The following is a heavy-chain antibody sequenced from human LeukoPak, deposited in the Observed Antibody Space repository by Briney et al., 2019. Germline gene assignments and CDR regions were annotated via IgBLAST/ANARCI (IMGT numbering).Heavy chain of an antibody. D-gene: IGHD3-9*01. CDR3: AKVRARFDYYFDY. Sequence: GGSLRLSCAASGFTFSSYAMSWVRQAPGKGLEWVSAISGSGGSTCYADSVKGRFTISRDNSKNTLYLQMNSLRAEDTAVYYCAKVRARFDYYFDYWGQGTLVTVSS. CDR2: ISGSGGST. CDR1: GFTFSSYA. J-gene: IGHJ4*02. V-gene: IGHV3-23*01.